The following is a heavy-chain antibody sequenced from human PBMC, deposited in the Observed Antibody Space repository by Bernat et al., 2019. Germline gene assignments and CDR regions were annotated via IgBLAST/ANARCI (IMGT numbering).Heavy chain of an antibody. CDR2: ISAYNGNT. Sequence: QVQLVQSGAEVKKPGASVKVSCKASGYTFTSYGISWVRQAPGQGLEWMGWISAYNGNTNYAQKLQGRVTMTTDTSTSTAYMELRSLRSDDTAVYYCARVHQDYIWGSYRPYFDYWGQGTLVTVSS. CDR1: GYTFTSYG. CDR3: ARVHQDYIWGSYRPYFDY. V-gene: IGHV1-18*01. J-gene: IGHJ4*02. D-gene: IGHD3-16*02.